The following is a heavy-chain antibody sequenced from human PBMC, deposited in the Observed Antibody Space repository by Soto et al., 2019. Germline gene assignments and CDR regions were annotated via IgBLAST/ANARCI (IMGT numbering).Heavy chain of an antibody. CDR3: AKRAVGRSGPFDY. J-gene: IGHJ4*02. CDR2: ISVGGGNT. D-gene: IGHD3-3*01. Sequence: EVQLLESGGGLVQPGGSLRLSCAASGFTFSSYPMNWVRQAPGKGLEWVSGISVGGGNTYYADSVKGRFTISRDNCHNPLYLQMKSLRSEDPAVDVRAKRAVGRSGPFDYWGKGTLVTVSS. V-gene: IGHV3-23*01. CDR1: GFTFSSYP.